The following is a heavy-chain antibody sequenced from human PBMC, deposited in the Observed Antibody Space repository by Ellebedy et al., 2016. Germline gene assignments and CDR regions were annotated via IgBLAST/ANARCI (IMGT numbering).Heavy chain of an antibody. CDR3: AKSHHTTIPVAEDA. J-gene: IGHJ5*02. CDR1: GFTFSTFA. V-gene: IGHV3-23*01. Sequence: GGSLRLSCAASGFTFSTFAMSWVRQVPGKGLEWVSGISDGGGRTYYADSVRGRFTISRDNSEKTLYLQMNSLRDEDTAVYYCAKSHHTTIPVAEDAWGQGTLVTVSS. D-gene: IGHD6-19*01. CDR2: ISDGGGRT.